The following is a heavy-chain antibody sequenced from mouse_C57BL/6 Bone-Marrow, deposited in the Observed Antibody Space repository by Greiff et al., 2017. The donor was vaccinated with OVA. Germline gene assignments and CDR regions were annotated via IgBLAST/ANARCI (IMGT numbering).Heavy chain of an antibody. CDR2: IDPENGDT. CDR1: GFNIKDDY. CDR3: TSHYYGSSFDAMDY. Sequence: VQLKESGAELVRPGASVKLSCTASGFNIKDDYMHWVKQRPEQGLEWIGWIDPENGDTEYASKFQGKATITADTSSNTAYLQLSSLTSEDTGVYYCTSHYYGSSFDAMDYWGQGTSVTVSS. J-gene: IGHJ4*01. V-gene: IGHV14-4*01. D-gene: IGHD1-1*01.